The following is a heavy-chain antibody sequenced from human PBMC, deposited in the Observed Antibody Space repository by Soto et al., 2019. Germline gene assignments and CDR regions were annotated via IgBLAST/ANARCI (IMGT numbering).Heavy chain of an antibody. CDR2: IYPDRGGT. D-gene: IGHD1-1*01. CDR3: VRAETFYPGNTFDY. Sequence: ASVKVSCTASGYSFTNYGVTWVRQAPGQGLEWMGWIYPDRGGTNYAPKFRGWVTMTRDTSIRTAYMELSGLKSDDTAVYFCVRAETFYPGNTFDYWGQGALVTVSS. CDR1: GYSFTNYG. V-gene: IGHV1-2*04. J-gene: IGHJ4*02.